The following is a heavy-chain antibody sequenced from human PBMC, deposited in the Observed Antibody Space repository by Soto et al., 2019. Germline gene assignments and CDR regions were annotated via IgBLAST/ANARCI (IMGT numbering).Heavy chain of an antibody. CDR1: GYTFINYG. CDR3: TTENTGTRPTVALDF. V-gene: IGHV1-18*04. Sequence: QVQLVQSGGEVKKPGASVKVSCKTSGYTFINYGITWVLQAPGQGLEWMGWISTFNGNTNYAQKFQGRVTMTRDTSTTKAYMELRTLRSDDTAMYYCTTENTGTRPTVALDFWGQGTLVTVSS. CDR2: ISTFNGNT. D-gene: IGHD6-19*01. J-gene: IGHJ4*02.